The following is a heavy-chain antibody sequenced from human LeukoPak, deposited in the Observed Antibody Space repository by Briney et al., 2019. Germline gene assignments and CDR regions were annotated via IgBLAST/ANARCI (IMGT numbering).Heavy chain of an antibody. CDR2: IYSEGTT. D-gene: IGHD5-12*01. Sequence: GGSLRLSCAASGFAVSSNYMSWVRQAPGKGLEWVSVIYSEGTTYYGDAVKGRFTISRDDSKNTLYLQMNSLRAEDTAVYYCARPTTRYYMDVWGKGTTVTVPS. J-gene: IGHJ6*03. CDR3: ARPTTRYYMDV. CDR1: GFAVSSNY. V-gene: IGHV3-53*01.